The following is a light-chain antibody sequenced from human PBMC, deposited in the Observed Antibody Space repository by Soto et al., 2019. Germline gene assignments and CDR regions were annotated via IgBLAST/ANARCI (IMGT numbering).Light chain of an antibody. CDR3: QQYNSWMWT. Sequence: IVMTQSPATLSVSPGEGATLSCRASQSVSSKLAWYQQKPGQAPRLLIYGASTRATGIPARFSGSGSGTEFTLIIRSLKPEDSAVYYCQQYNSWMWTVGQGTKGEIK. CDR1: QSVSSK. J-gene: IGKJ1*01. CDR2: GAS. V-gene: IGKV3-15*01.